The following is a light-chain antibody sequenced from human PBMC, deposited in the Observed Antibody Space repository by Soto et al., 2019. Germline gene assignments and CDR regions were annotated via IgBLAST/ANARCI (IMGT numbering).Light chain of an antibody. CDR1: QSVTINY. CDR3: EHYNSYSEA. V-gene: IGKV3-20*01. J-gene: IGKJ1*01. CDR2: GAS. Sequence: EVVLTQSPGTLSLSPGERATLSCRASQSVTINYVAWNLESSGQAPRLLSFGASIRATGIPDRFSGSGSGTDSTLAFSSLQPDDFATYYSEHYNSYSEAFGQGTKVDIK.